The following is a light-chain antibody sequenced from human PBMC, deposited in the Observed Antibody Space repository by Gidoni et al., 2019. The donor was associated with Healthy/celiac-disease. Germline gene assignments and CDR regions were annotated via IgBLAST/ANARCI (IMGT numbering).Light chain of an antibody. J-gene: IGLJ2*01. CDR3: QSADSSGVV. V-gene: IGLV3-25*03. Sequence: SYELTQPPSVSVSPGQTARITCSGDALPKQYAYWYQQTPGQAPVLVLYKDSERPSGIPERFSGSSSGTTVTLTISGVQAEDEADYYCQSADSSGVVFGGGTKLTVL. CDR2: KDS. CDR1: ALPKQY.